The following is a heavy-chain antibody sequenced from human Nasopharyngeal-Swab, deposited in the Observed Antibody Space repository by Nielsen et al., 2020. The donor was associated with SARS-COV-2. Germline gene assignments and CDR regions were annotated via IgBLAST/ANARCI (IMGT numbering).Heavy chain of an antibody. CDR2: ISGSDYST. D-gene: IGHD2-8*02. Sequence: GESLKISCAASGFTFSTYAISWVRQAPGKGLEWVSVISGSDYSTKYADSVKGRFTISRDNSKNTVNLQMNSLRAEDTAIYYCAHEAYWWFDWGQGTLVTVSS. CDR3: AHEAYWWFD. V-gene: IGHV3-23*01. CDR1: GFTFSTYA. J-gene: IGHJ4*02.